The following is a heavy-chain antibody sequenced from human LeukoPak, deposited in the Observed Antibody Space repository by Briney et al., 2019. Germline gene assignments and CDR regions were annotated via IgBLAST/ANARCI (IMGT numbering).Heavy chain of an antibody. D-gene: IGHD6-13*01. CDR3: ATAAAGPHPTNYYYYMDV. Sequence: GASVKVSCKVSGYTLTELSMHWVRQAPGKGLEWMGGFDPEDGETIYAQKFQGRVTMTEDTSTDTAYMELSSLRSEDTAVYYCATAAAGPHPTNYYYYMDVWGKGTTVTVSS. V-gene: IGHV1-24*01. J-gene: IGHJ6*03. CDR1: GYTLTELS. CDR2: FDPEDGET.